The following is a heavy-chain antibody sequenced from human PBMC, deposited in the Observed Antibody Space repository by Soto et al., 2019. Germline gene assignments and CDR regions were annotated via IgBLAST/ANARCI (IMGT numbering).Heavy chain of an antibody. Sequence: QVPLVESGGGVVQPGRSLRLSCAASGINFSTYAMHRVRQAPGKGLEWVAFISYDGSNKYYADSVKGRFTMSRDNSNNTLYLQMNSLRPEDTAVYYCAKVEGYSNYVYDFWGQGTLVTVSS. D-gene: IGHD4-4*01. V-gene: IGHV3-30-3*01. CDR1: GINFSTYA. CDR3: AKVEGYSNYVYDF. CDR2: ISYDGSNK. J-gene: IGHJ4*02.